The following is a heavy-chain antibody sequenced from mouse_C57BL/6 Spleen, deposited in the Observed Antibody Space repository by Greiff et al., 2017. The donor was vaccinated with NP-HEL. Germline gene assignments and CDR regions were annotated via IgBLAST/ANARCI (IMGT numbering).Heavy chain of an antibody. Sequence: ASGVDFSRYWMCWVRRAPGKGLEWIGEINPDSSTINYAPSLKDKFIISRDNAKNTLYLQMSKVRSEDTALYYCARPDYGSSYGFAYWGQGTLVTVSA. V-gene: IGHV4-1*01. D-gene: IGHD1-1*01. CDR2: INPDSSTI. CDR1: GVDFSRYW. CDR3: ARPDYGSSYGFAY. J-gene: IGHJ3*01.